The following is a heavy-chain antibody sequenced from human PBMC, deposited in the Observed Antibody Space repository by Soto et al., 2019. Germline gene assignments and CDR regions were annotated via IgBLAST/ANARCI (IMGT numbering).Heavy chain of an antibody. D-gene: IGHD3-10*01. J-gene: IGHJ4*02. CDR3: ARDQRYYGSASYYSDN. CDR2: ISAYTGKA. V-gene: IGHV1-18*04. Sequence: QVQLVQSGPEVKKPGASVKVSCKTSGYVFISYGLSWVRQAPGHGLEWVGWISAYTGKADYAQKFQGRVTMTTETSTSTAFLELWSLRSDDTAVYYCARDQRYYGSASYYSDNWGQGTLVTVSS. CDR1: GYVFISYG.